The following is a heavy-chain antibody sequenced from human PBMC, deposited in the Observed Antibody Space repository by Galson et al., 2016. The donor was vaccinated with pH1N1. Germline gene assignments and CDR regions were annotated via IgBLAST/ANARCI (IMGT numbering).Heavy chain of an antibody. Sequence: SLRLSCAASGFIFTNYWMHWVRQAPGRGLVWVARVNNDGSSTNYADSVKGRFTLSRDNAKNTVFLEMSSLRAEDTGAYYCVRGCYCSGGSCYSPTAEYFQHWGRGTLLTVSS. V-gene: IGHV3-74*01. CDR3: VRGCYCSGGSCYSPTAEYFQH. CDR2: VNNDGSST. J-gene: IGHJ1*01. D-gene: IGHD2-15*01. CDR1: GFIFTNYW.